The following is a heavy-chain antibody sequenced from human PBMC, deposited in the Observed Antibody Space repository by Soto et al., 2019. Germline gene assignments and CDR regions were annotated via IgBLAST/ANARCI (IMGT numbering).Heavy chain of an antibody. CDR3: AKHVLFVSGGSSFDL. CDR1: GGSISGYY. V-gene: IGHV4-59*08. D-gene: IGHD3-16*01. J-gene: IGHJ4*02. CDR2: IYYTGST. Sequence: PSETLSLTCTVSGGSISGYYWSWIRQPPGKGLEWVGYIYYTGSTNYNPSLKSRLTISVDTSKNQFSLKLSSVTAADTAVYYCAKHVLFVSGGSSFDLWGKGILVTVS.